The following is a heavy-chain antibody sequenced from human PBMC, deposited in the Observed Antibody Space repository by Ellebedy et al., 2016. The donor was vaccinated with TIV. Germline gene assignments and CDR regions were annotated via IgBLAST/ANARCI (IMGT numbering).Heavy chain of an antibody. V-gene: IGHV1-69*05. CDR1: GCTFISYS. CDR2: IIAIFGTA. Sequence: AASVKVSCKASGCTFISYSISCERLPPGLGLELRGGIIAIFGTANYAQKFQGRVTITRNTSISTAYMELSSLRSEDTAVYYCTRSPTKATMVVVVDTTTHALDIWGQGTMVTVSS. D-gene: IGHD3-22*01. CDR3: TRSPTKATMVVVVDTTTHALDI. J-gene: IGHJ3*02.